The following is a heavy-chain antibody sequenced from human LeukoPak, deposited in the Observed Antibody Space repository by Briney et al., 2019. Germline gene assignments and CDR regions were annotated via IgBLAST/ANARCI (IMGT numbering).Heavy chain of an antibody. D-gene: IGHD3-10*01. CDR2: ISAYNGNT. CDR1: GYTFTSYG. J-gene: IGHJ6*04. V-gene: IGHV1-18*04. CDR3: ARDRMVRGFDYYYGMDV. Sequence: ASVKVSCKASGYTFTSYGISWVRQAPGQGLEWMGWISAYNGNTNYAQKLQGRVTMTTDTSTSTAYMELRSLRSGDTAVYYCARDRMVRGFDYYYGMDVWGKGTTVTVSS.